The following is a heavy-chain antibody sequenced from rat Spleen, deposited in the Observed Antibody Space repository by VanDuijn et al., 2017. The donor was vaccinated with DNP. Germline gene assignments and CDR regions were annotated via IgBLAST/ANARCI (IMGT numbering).Heavy chain of an antibody. CDR3: ARWPLAY. CDR1: GFTFSNYG. J-gene: IGHJ3*01. CDR2: ISTGGGYT. D-gene: IGHD3-1*01. V-gene: IGHV5S13*01. Sequence: EVQLVESDGGLVQPGRSLKLSCAASGFTFSNYGMHWIRQAPTKGLEWVASISTGGGYTYYRDSLKGRFSISRENAKSTLYLQVNSLRSEDTATYYCARWPLAYWGQGTLVTVSS.